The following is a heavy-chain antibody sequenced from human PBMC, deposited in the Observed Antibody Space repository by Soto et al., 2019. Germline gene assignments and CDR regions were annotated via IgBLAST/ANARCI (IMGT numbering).Heavy chain of an antibody. J-gene: IGHJ3*02. CDR2: IKQDGSEK. CDR1: GFTFSSYW. CDR3: ARDPYSSSPDDAFDI. V-gene: IGHV3-7*01. Sequence: GGSLRLSCAASGFTFSSYWMSWVRQAPGKGLEWVANIKQDGSEKYYVDSVKGRFTISRDNAKNSLYLQMNSLRAEDTAVYYCARDPYSSSPDDAFDIWGQGTMVTVSS. D-gene: IGHD6-13*01.